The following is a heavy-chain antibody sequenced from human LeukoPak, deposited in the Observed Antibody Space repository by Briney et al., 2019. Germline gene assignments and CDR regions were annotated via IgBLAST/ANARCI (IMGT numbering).Heavy chain of an antibody. CDR2: IYSGGST. V-gene: IGHV3-66*01. CDR3: AKDWGEATVTNWFDP. Sequence: GGSLRLSCAASGFTVSSNYMSWVRQAPGKGLEWVSVIYSGGSTYYADSVKGRFTISRDNSKNTLYLQMNSLRVEDTAVYYCAKDWGEATVTNWFDPWGQGTLVTVSS. D-gene: IGHD4-11*01. J-gene: IGHJ5*02. CDR1: GFTVSSNY.